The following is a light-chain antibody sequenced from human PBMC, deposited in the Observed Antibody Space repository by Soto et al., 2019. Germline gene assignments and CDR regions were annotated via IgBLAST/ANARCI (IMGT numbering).Light chain of an antibody. Sequence: QSVLTQPPSVSEAPGQRVTISCTGSSSNIGAGYEAPWYQQVPGTAPKLLIYENNNRPSGVPDRFSGSKSGTSASLAITGLQAEDEAEYYCQSYDSSLSGYVVGTGTKLTVL. CDR2: ENN. CDR1: SSNIGAGYE. CDR3: QSYDSSLSGYV. V-gene: IGLV1-40*01. J-gene: IGLJ1*01.